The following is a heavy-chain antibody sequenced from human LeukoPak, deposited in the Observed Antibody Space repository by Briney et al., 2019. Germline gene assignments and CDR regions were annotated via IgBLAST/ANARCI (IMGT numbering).Heavy chain of an antibody. CDR3: ARDPSYRYTSSLSYYYTMDV. D-gene: IGHD6-13*01. CDR2: VSYYGSDK. CDR1: GFTFSSYG. Sequence: PGRSLRLSCEASGFTFSSYGIHWVRRASDKGLEWVAVVSYYGSDKYYADSVKGRFTISRDNSKNTLYLQMNSLRPEDTAVYFCARDPSYRYTSSLSYYYTMDVWGQGTTVTVSS. J-gene: IGHJ6*02. V-gene: IGHV3-30*03.